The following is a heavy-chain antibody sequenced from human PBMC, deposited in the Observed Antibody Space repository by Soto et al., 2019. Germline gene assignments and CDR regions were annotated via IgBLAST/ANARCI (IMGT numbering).Heavy chain of an antibody. J-gene: IGHJ6*02. Sequence: ASVKVSCKASGYTFTGYYMHWVRHAPGQGLEWMGWINPNSGGTNYAQKFQGWVTMTRDTSISTAYMELSRLRSDDTAVYYCARGVGYGSGSYHYYYYGMDVWGQGTTVTVSS. CDR3: ARGVGYGSGSYHYYYYGMDV. CDR1: GYTFTGYY. D-gene: IGHD3-10*01. V-gene: IGHV1-2*04. CDR2: INPNSGGT.